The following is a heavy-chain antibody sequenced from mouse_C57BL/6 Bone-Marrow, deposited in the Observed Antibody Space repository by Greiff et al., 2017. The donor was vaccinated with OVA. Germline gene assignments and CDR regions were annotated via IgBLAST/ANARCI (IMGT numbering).Heavy chain of an antibody. J-gene: IGHJ3*01. CDR3: ASPHYYGSSYEAWFAY. D-gene: IGHD1-1*01. Sequence: QVQLQQSGPGLVQPSQSLSITCTVSGFSLTSYGVHWVRQSPGQGLEWLGVIWSGGSTDYNAAFISRLSISKDNSKSQVFFKMNSLQADDTAIYYCASPHYYGSSYEAWFAYWGQGTLVTVSA. CDR1: GFSLTSYG. CDR2: IWSGGST. V-gene: IGHV2-2*01.